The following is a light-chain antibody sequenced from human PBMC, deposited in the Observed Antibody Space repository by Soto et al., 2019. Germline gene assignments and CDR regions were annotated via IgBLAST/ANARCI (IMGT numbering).Light chain of an antibody. CDR1: VLAKKY. J-gene: IGLJ2*01. V-gene: IGLV3-27*01. CDR2: KDS. Sequence: SYELTQPSSVSVSPGQTARITCSGDVLAKKYARWFQQKPGQAPVLVSYKDSERPSGIPERFSGSSSGTTVTLTISGAQVEDEADYYCYSAADNNLVFGGGTKVTVL. CDR3: YSAADNNLV.